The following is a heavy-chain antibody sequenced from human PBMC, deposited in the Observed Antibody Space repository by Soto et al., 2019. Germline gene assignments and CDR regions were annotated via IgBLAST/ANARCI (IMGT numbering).Heavy chain of an antibody. Sequence: EFLKISFKGPGDRCTSYWISWVRQMPGKGLEWMGRIDPSDSYTNYSPSFQGHVTISADKSISTAYLQWSSLKASDTAMYYCARGGYDFWSGYYHSIDYWGQGTLVTVSS. CDR2: IDPSDSYT. CDR1: GDRCTSYW. D-gene: IGHD3-3*01. CDR3: ARGGYDFWSGYYHSIDY. J-gene: IGHJ4*02. V-gene: IGHV5-10-1*01.